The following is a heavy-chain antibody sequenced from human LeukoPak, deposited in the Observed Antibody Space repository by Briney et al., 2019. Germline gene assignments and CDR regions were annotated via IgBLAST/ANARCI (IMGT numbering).Heavy chain of an antibody. J-gene: IGHJ4*02. CDR2: IYSNNTT. CDR3: AKGITVMMVAPGY. Sequence: GGSLRLSCAASGFTVSSNYMTWVRQAPGKGLEWVSVIYSNNTTFYADSVKGRFTISRDNSKNTLYLQMNSLRAEDTAVYYCAKGITVMMVAPGYWGQGALVTVSS. D-gene: IGHD3-22*01. CDR1: GFTVSSNY. V-gene: IGHV3-53*01.